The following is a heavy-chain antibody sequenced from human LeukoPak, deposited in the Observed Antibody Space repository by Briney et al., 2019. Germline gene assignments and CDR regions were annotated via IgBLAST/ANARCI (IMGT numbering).Heavy chain of an antibody. J-gene: IGHJ3*02. CDR1: GFTFSSYS. CDR2: ISSSSSYI. V-gene: IGHV3-21*01. Sequence: GGSLRLSCAASGFTFSSYSMNWVRQAPGKGLEWVSSISSSSSYIYYADSVKGRFTISRDNAKNTLYLQMNSLRAEDTAVYYCARDIAAASDAFDIWGQGTMVTVSS. D-gene: IGHD6-13*01. CDR3: ARDIAAASDAFDI.